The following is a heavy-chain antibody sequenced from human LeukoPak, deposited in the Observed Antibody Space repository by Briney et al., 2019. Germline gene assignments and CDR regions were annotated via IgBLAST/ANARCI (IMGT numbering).Heavy chain of an antibody. CDR3: ARIGVDYGSGSYLFDY. D-gene: IGHD3-10*01. CDR2: IDWDDDK. V-gene: IGHV2-70*11. CDR1: GFSLSTSGMC. J-gene: IGHJ4*02. Sequence: SGPTLVNPTQTLTLTCTFSGFSLSTSGMCVSWIRQPPVKALEGLARIDWDDDKYYSTSLKTRLTISEDTSKNQVVLTMTNMDPVDTATYYCARIGVDYGSGSYLFDYWGQGTLVTVSS.